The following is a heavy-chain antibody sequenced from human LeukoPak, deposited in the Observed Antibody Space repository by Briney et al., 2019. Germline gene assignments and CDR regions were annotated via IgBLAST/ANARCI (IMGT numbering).Heavy chain of an antibody. CDR3: ARSRRYSYGYWPYYYYGMDV. CDR1: GGSFSGYY. Sequence: PSETLSLTCAVYGGSFSGYYWSWIRQPPGKGLEWIGEINHSGSTNYNPSLKSRVTISVDTSKNQFSLKLSSVTAADTAVYYCARSRRYSYGYWPYYYYGMDVWGQGTTVTVSS. J-gene: IGHJ6*02. V-gene: IGHV4-34*01. D-gene: IGHD5-18*01. CDR2: INHSGST.